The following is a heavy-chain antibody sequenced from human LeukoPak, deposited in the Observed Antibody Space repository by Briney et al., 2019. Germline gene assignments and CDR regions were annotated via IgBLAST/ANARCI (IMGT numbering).Heavy chain of an antibody. CDR2: IIPIFGTA. CDR1: GGTFSSYA. V-gene: IGHV1-69*06. D-gene: IGHD2-2*01. Sequence: VASVKVSCKASGGTFSSYAISWVRQAPGQGLEWMGGIIPIFGTANYAQRFQGRVTITADKSASTAYMELSSLRSEDTAVYYCARSGFGVVVPAAIFFWFDPWGQGTLVTVSS. CDR3: ARSGFGVVVPAAIFFWFDP. J-gene: IGHJ5*02.